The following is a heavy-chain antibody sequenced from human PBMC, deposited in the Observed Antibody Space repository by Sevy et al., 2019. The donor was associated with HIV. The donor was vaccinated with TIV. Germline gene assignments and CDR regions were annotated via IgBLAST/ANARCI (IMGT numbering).Heavy chain of an antibody. CDR1: GFTFSDYY. CDR2: ISSTGSTI. V-gene: IGHV3-11*01. J-gene: IGHJ6*02. D-gene: IGHD1-26*01. CDR3: ARDMGAVTYYYYGMDV. Sequence: GGSLRLSCAASGFTFSDYYMSWIRQAPGKGLEWVSFISSTGSTIYYADSLKGRFTISRDNAQNSRYLQMNSLRGEDTAVYYCARDMGAVTYYYYGMDVWGQGTTVTVSS.